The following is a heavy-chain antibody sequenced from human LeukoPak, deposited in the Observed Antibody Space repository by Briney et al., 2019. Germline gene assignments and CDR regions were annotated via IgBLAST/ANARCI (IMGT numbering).Heavy chain of an antibody. CDR3: ARVSLRGSPTI. CDR1: GGSISSYY. CDR2: IYYSGST. V-gene: IGHV4-59*01. J-gene: IGHJ4*02. D-gene: IGHD3-16*01. Sequence: SETLSLTCTVSGGSISSYYWSWIRQPPGKGLEWIGYIYYSGSTNYNPSLKSRVTKSVDTSKNQFSLKLSSVTAADTAVYYCARVSLRGSPTIWGQETLVTVPS.